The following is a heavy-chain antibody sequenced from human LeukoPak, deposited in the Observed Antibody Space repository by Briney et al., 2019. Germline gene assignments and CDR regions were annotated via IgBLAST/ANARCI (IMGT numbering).Heavy chain of an antibody. Sequence: ASVKVSCKVSGYTFTSYDINWVRQATGQGLEWMGWMNPNSGNTGYAQKFQGRVTMTRNTSISTAYMELSSLRSEDTAVYYCAKDYFRSSWYLFYRWGQGTLVTVSS. D-gene: IGHD6-13*01. CDR2: MNPNSGNT. V-gene: IGHV1-8*01. J-gene: IGHJ5*02. CDR3: AKDYFRSSWYLFYR. CDR1: GYTFTSYD.